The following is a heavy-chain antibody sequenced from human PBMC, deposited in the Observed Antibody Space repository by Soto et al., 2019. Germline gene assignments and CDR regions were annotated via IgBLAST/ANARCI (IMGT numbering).Heavy chain of an antibody. CDR2: IYHTGGR. V-gene: IGHV4-4*02. J-gene: IGHJ4*02. Sequence: SETLSLTCFVSGDSINNTYWWSWVRQAPGKGLEWIGEIYHTGGRSYMPSLRGRITLSVDTSKNQFSLKLTSVTAADTAVYYCARDLTLWGQGTLVTVSS. CDR3: ARDLTL. D-gene: IGHD2-15*01. CDR1: GDSINNTYW.